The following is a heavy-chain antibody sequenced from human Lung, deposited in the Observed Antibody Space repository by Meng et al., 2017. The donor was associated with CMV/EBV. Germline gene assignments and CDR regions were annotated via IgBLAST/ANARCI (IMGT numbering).Heavy chain of an antibody. CDR2: INPNSGGT. CDR3: ARVFGVVVPLEGCMDV. Sequence: ASVXVSXKASGYTFTGYYMHWVRQAPGQGLEWMGWINPNSGGTNYAQKFQGRVTMTRDTYISPAYMELSRLRSDATAVYYCARVFGVVVPLEGCMDVWGQGTTVPVSS. J-gene: IGHJ6*01. V-gene: IGHV1-2*02. D-gene: IGHD2-2*01. CDR1: GYTFTGYY.